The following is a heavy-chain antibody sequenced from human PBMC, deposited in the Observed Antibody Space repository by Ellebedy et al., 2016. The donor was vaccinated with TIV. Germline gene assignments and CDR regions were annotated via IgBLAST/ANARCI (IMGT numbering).Heavy chain of an antibody. CDR1: GFSVSKTY. CDR2: IYAAESV. Sequence: GESLKISCAASGFSVSKTYMSWVRQAPGKGLEWVSVIYAAESVWHADSVKGRFTISRDNSNNTLYLQVNSLRAEDTAVYYCARDTDYGDPFDYWGQGTLVTVSS. V-gene: IGHV3-53*01. J-gene: IGHJ4*02. CDR3: ARDTDYGDPFDY. D-gene: IGHD4-17*01.